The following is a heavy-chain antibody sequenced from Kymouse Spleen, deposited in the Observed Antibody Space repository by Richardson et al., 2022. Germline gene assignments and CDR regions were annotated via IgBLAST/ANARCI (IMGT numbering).Heavy chain of an antibody. D-gene: IGHD6-6*01. CDR3: AKDIKYSSSYYFDY. V-gene: IGHV3-9*01. J-gene: IGHJ4*02. CDR1: GFTFDDYA. Sequence: EVQLVESGGGLVQPGRSLRLSCAASGFTFDDYAMHWVRQAPGKGLEWVSGISWNSGSIGYADSVKGRFTISRDNAKNSLYLQMNSLRAEDTALYYCAKDIKYSSSYYFDYWGQGTLVTVSS. CDR2: ISWNSGSI.